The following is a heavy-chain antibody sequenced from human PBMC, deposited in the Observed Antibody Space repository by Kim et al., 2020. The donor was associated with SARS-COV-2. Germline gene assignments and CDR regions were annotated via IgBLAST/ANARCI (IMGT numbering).Heavy chain of an antibody. D-gene: IGHD5-12*01. Sequence: ASVKVSCKASGYWLTSYAMNWVRQAPGQGLQWMGWIDTSTGTPTYAQGFTGRFVFSVDTSVSTAYLQISSLRAEDTAVYYCVRTAYSGLRSGMDVWGQGTTVTVSS. CDR3: VRTAYSGLRSGMDV. V-gene: IGHV7-4-1*02. J-gene: IGHJ6*02. CDR2: IDTSTGTP. CDR1: GYWLTSYA.